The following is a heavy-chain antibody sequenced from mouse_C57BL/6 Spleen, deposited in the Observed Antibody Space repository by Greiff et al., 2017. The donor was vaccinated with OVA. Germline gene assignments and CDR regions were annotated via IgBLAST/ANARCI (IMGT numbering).Heavy chain of an antibody. CDR1: GYTFTSYW. CDR2: IYPSDSET. J-gene: IGHJ3*01. Sequence: QVQLQQPGAELVRPGSSVKLSCKASGYTFTSYWMDWVKQRPGQGLEWIGNIYPSDSETHHNQKFKDKATLTVDKSSSTAYMQLSSLTSEDSAVYYCARLGSTMVTEGFAYWGQGTLVTVSA. V-gene: IGHV1-61*01. D-gene: IGHD2-2*01. CDR3: ARLGSTMVTEGFAY.